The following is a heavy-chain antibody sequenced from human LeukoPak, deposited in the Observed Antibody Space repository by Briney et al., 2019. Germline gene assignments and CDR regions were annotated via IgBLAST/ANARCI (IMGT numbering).Heavy chain of an antibody. D-gene: IGHD6-13*01. CDR2: INHSGST. Sequence: SETLSLTCAVYGGSFSGYYWSWIRQPPGKGLEWIGEINHSGSTNYNPSLKSRVTISVDTSKNQFSLKLSFVTAADTAVYYCARQHDSYHYYYVDVWGTGTTVTVSS. CDR1: GGSFSGYY. V-gene: IGHV4-34*01. J-gene: IGHJ6*03. CDR3: ARQHDSYHYYYVDV.